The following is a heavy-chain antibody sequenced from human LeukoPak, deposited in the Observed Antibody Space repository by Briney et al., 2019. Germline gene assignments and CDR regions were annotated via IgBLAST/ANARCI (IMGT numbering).Heavy chain of an antibody. D-gene: IGHD3-10*01. J-gene: IGHJ4*02. V-gene: IGHV2-5*01. CDR1: GFSLSTTGVA. CDR2: TYWNNDK. CDR3: AHKGRGSGSYTM. Sequence: ESGPTLVNPTQTLTLTCTFSGFSLSTTGVAVAWIRQPPGKALEWLAVTYWNNDKSYSPSLKNRLTITQDTSKNQVILIVANMDPVDTGTYYCAHKGRGSGSYTMWGQGTLVTVSS.